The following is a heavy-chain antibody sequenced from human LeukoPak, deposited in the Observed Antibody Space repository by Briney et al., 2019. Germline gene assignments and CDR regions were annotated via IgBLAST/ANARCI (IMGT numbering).Heavy chain of an antibody. CDR3: AKDPMGTMIVVVITDAFDI. CDR2: ISGSGGST. J-gene: IGHJ3*02. V-gene: IGHV3-23*01. CDR1: GFTFSSYA. D-gene: IGHD3-22*01. Sequence: PGGSLRLSCAASGFTFSSYAMSWVRQAPGKGLEWVSAISGSGGSTYYADSVKGRFTISRDNSKNTLYLQMNSLRAEDTAVYYCAKDPMGTMIVVVITDAFDIWGQGTMVTVSS.